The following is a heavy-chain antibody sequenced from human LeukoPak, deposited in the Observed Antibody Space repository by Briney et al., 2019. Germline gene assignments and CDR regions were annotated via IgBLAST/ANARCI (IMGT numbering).Heavy chain of an antibody. CDR2: IIPILGIA. Sequence: SVKVSCKASGGTFSSYAISWVRQAPGQGLEWMGRIIPILGIANYAQKFQGRVTITADKSTSTAYMELSSLRSEDTAVYYCARGRFATLWFGEAHFDYWGQGTLVTVSS. CDR3: ARGRFATLWFGEAHFDY. D-gene: IGHD3-10*01. V-gene: IGHV1-69*04. J-gene: IGHJ4*02. CDR1: GGTFSSYA.